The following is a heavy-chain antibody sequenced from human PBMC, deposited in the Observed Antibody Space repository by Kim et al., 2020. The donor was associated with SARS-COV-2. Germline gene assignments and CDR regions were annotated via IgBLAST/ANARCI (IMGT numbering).Heavy chain of an antibody. V-gene: IGHV3-33*01. CDR3: AREEQWPLKAFDY. J-gene: IGHJ4*02. CDR2: IWYDGSNK. D-gene: IGHD6-19*01. Sequence: GGSLRLSCAASGFTFSSYGMHWVRQAPGKGLEWVAVIWYDGSNKYYADSVKGRFTISRDNSKNTLYLQMNSLRAEDTAVYYCAREEQWPLKAFDYWGQGTLVTVSS. CDR1: GFTFSSYG.